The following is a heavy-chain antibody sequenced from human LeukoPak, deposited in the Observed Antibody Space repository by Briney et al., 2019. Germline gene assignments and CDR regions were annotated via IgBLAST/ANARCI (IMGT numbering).Heavy chain of an antibody. CDR2: IWYDGSNQ. CDR1: GFTFSSYG. V-gene: IGHV3-33*01. CDR3: ATPGVTVV. Sequence: PGGSLRLSCAASGFTFSSYGMHWVRQAPGKGLEWVAVIWYDGSNQNYADSVKGRFTISRDNSKNTLYVQMNSLRAEDTAVYYCATPGVTVVWGQGTLVTVSS. D-gene: IGHD4-23*01. J-gene: IGHJ4*02.